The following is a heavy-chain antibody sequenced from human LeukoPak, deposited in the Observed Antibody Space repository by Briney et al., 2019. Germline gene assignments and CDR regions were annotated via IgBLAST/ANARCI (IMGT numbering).Heavy chain of an antibody. Sequence: GGSLRLSCAASGITFGIYTMSWVRQAPGKGLEWVSAIVGSGRNTYYADSVKGRFTISRDNSKNTLYLQMNSLRAEDTAVYHCAKEGGYDGVDWWGQGTLVTVSS. CDR1: GITFGIYT. CDR2: IVGSGRNT. V-gene: IGHV3-23*01. CDR3: AKEGGYDGVDW. D-gene: IGHD5-12*01. J-gene: IGHJ4*02.